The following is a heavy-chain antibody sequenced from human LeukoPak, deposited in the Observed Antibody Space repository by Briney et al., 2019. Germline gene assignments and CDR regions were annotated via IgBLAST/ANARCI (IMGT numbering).Heavy chain of an antibody. D-gene: IGHD5-12*01. CDR2: ISGSGGST. CDR1: GFTFSSYA. CDR3: AKDRGGYDLSELFDY. J-gene: IGHJ4*02. Sequence: GRSLRLSCAASGFTFSSYAMSWVRQAPGKGLEWVSAISGSGGSTYYADSVKGRFTISRDNSKNTLYLQMNSLRAEDTAVYYCAKDRGGYDLSELFDYWGQGTLVTVSS. V-gene: IGHV3-23*01.